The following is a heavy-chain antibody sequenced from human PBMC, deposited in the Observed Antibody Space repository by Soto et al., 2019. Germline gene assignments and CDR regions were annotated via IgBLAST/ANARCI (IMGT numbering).Heavy chain of an antibody. V-gene: IGHV1-8*01. CDR1: GYTFTSYV. J-gene: IGHJ6*02. D-gene: IGHD2-2*01. CDR2: MNPNSGNT. Sequence: ASVKVSCKASGYTFTSYVINWVLQATGKGLEWMGWMNPNSGNTDYAQKFQGRVTMTRNTSTSTAYMELSSLRSEDTAVYYCAKSLLPAAMTDYFYYGMDVWGQGTTVTVSS. CDR3: AKSLLPAAMTDYFYYGMDV.